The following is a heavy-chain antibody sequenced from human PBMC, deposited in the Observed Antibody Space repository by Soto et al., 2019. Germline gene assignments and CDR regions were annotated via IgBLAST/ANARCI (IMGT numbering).Heavy chain of an antibody. Sequence: QLQLQESGPGLVKPSETLSLTCSISGGSISSTFYYWGWIRQPPGKGLEWIGRIYHSGTPFYNPSLTSRVTVSVDPAKTQFSLKVGSVTAADTAVYYCATQRWEQPKGFDPWGKGTLVIVSS. V-gene: IGHV4-39*01. CDR3: ATQRWEQPKGFDP. CDR2: IYHSGTP. D-gene: IGHD1-26*01. CDR1: GGSISSTFYY. J-gene: IGHJ5*02.